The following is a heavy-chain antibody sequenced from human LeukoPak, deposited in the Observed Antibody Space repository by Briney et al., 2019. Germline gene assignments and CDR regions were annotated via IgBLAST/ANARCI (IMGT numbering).Heavy chain of an antibody. Sequence: SETLSLTCTISGGAISGYYWNWIRQPPGKGLEWIGYIYYSGSTNYNPSLKSRVTISVDTSKNQFSLKLSSVTAADTAVYYCAREQESGWHGGPFDYWGQGTLVTVSS. J-gene: IGHJ4*02. CDR3: AREQESGWHGGPFDY. CDR2: IYYSGST. CDR1: GGAISGYY. D-gene: IGHD6-19*01. V-gene: IGHV4-59*01.